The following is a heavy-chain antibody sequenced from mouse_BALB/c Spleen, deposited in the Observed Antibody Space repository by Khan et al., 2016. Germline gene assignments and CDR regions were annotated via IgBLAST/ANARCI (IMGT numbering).Heavy chain of an antibody. CDR3: ARGARDGYYLYYFDY. D-gene: IGHD2-3*01. V-gene: IGHV1-7*01. CDR2: INPSTGYT. Sequence: QVQLQQSGAELAKPGASVKMSCKASGYTFTSYWMHWVKQRPGQGLEWIGYINPSTGYTEYNQKFKDKATLTADKSSSTAYMQLSSLTSEDSAVYYCARGARDGYYLYYFDYWGQGTTLTVSS. CDR1: GYTFTSYW. J-gene: IGHJ2*01.